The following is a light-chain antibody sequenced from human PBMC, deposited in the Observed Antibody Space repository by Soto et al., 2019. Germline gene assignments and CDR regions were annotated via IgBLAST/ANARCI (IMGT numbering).Light chain of an antibody. Sequence: QSALTQPATVSGAPGQSITISCTGASSDVGGFNYVSWYQQHPDKAPKLIIYVVSNRPSGVSNRFSGSKSGNTASLTISGLQAEGEADYYCSSYTSSDTPCVCGTGTKLPVL. J-gene: IGLJ1*01. CDR3: SSYTSSDTPCV. V-gene: IGLV2-14*01. CDR2: VVS. CDR1: SSDVGGFNY.